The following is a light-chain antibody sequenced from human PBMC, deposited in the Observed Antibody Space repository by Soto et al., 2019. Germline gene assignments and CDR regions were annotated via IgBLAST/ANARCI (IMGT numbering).Light chain of an antibody. J-gene: IGKJ1*01. CDR2: AAS. CDR1: QNVNSSF. Sequence: EIVLTQSPGTLSLSPGERATLSCRASQNVNSSFLAWYQQKPGQAPSLLIYAASTRATGVPDRFSGSGSGTDFTFTISRLEPEDLAVYYCQQYDTSRWTFGQGTKVEIK. CDR3: QQYDTSRWT. V-gene: IGKV3-20*01.